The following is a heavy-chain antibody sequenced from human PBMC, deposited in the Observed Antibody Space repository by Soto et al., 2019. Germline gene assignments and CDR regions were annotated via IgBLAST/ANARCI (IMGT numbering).Heavy chain of an antibody. CDR3: LIFTGSSALYCSCTSCYYYFDY. Sequence: GSLRLSCAASGFTFSSYSMNWVRQAPGKGLEWVSYISSSSSTIYYADSVKGRFTISRDNAKNSLYLQMNSLRAEDTAVYYFLIFTGSSALYCSCTSCYYYFDYWGQGTLVTVSS. D-gene: IGHD2-2*01. J-gene: IGHJ4*02. CDR1: GFTFSSYS. V-gene: IGHV3-48*01. CDR2: ISSSSSTI.